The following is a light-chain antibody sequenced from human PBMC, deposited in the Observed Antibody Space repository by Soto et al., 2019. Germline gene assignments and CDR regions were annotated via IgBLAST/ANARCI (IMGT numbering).Light chain of an antibody. CDR3: QQRSNWPGT. J-gene: IGKJ3*01. CDR2: DAS. V-gene: IGKV3-11*01. CDR1: QSVSSY. Sequence: EIVLTQSPATLSLSPGERATLSCRASQSVSSYLAWYQQKPGQAPRLLIYDASNRPTGITARFSGSGSGTDVTLTISSLEPEDFAVYYCQQRSNWPGTFGPGTKVDIK.